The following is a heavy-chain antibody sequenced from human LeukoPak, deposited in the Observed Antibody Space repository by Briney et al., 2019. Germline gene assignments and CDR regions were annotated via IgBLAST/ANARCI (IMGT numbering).Heavy chain of an antibody. CDR1: GFSFSSYA. D-gene: IGHD2-15*01. V-gene: IGHV3-21*01. Sequence: KPGGSLRLSCATSGFSFSSYAMSWVRQAPGKGLEWVSSISSSSSYIYYADSVKGRFTISRDNAKNSLYLQMNSLRAEDTAVYYCARDKGYCSGGSCPYYFDYWGQGTLVTVSS. CDR2: ISSSSSYI. J-gene: IGHJ4*02. CDR3: ARDKGYCSGGSCPYYFDY.